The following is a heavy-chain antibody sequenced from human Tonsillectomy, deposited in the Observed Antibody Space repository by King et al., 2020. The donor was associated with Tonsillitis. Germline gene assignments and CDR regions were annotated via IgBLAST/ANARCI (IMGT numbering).Heavy chain of an antibody. CDR1: GYSFTTSW. Sequence: QLVQSGAEVKKPGAFLKISCKGSGYSFTTSWIAWVRQMPGKGLEWMGIINPGNSETSYSQSFQGQVTISADKSISTAYLQWSSLKATDTAMYYSARCVESNYGDFDWYFDLWGRGTLVTVSS. J-gene: IGHJ2*01. D-gene: IGHD4-17*01. CDR3: ARCVESNYGDFDWYFDL. V-gene: IGHV5-51*01. CDR2: INPGNSET.